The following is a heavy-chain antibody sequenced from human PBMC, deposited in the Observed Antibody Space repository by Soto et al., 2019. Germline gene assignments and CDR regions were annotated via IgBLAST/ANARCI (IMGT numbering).Heavy chain of an antibody. CDR2: IYHSGST. J-gene: IGHJ6*02. D-gene: IGHD3-10*01. CDR1: GGSISSSNW. V-gene: IGHV4-4*02. CDR3: ARVTGHYYYGMDV. Sequence: QVQLQESGPGLVKPSGTLSLTCAVSGGSISSSNWWSWVPLPPGKGLTWIGEIYHSGSTNYNPSLKSRVTISVDKSKNQFSLKLSSVTAADTAVYYCARVTGHYYYGMDVWGQGTTVTVSS.